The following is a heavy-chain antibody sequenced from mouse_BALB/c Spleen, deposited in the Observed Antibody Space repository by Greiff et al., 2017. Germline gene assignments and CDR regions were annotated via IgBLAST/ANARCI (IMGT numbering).Heavy chain of an antibody. CDR2: IYPGDGDT. CDR3: ARLVEGAMDY. D-gene: IGHD1-1*01. CDR1: GYAFSSYW. Sequence: QVQLKQSGAELVRPGSSVKISCTASGYAFSSYWMNWVKQRPGQGLEWIGQIYPGDGDTNYNGKFKGKATLTADKSSSTAYMQLSSLTSEDSAVYFCARLVEGAMDYGGQGTSVTVSS. V-gene: IGHV1-80*01. J-gene: IGHJ4*01.